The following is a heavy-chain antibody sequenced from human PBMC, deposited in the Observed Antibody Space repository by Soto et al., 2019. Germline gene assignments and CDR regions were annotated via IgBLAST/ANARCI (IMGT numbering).Heavy chain of an antibody. J-gene: IGHJ4*02. CDR1: GGSLTSYP. V-gene: IGHV1-69*01. CDR3: ARGWGLVS. D-gene: IGHD3-16*01. CDR2: IIPIHGTT. Sequence: QMEQSGAEVRNPGSSVKFSCKPSGGSLTSYPMAWVRQAPGQGFEWMGGIIPIHGTTEYAQKFQGRVTITADESTNRATLELTGLTSEDTAVYYCARGWGLVSWGQGTLVTVSS.